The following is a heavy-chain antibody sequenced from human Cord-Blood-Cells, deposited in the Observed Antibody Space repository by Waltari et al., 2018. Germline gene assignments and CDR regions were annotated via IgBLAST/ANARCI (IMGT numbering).Heavy chain of an antibody. V-gene: IGHV4-38-2*02. CDR3: ARDHSSSSKAFDI. J-gene: IGHJ3*02. Sequence: QVQLQESGPGLVKPSETLSLTCAVSGYSISRGYYWGWIRQPPGKGLEWIGSIYHSGSTYYNPSLKSRVTISVDTSKNQFSLKLSSVTAADTAVYYCARDHSSSSKAFDIWGQGTMVTVSS. CDR2: IYHSGST. D-gene: IGHD6-6*01. CDR1: GYSISRGYY.